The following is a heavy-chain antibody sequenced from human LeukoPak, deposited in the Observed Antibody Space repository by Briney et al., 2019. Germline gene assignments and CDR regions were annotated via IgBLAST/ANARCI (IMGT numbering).Heavy chain of an antibody. CDR1: GGSFSGYY. D-gene: IGHD3-10*01. CDR3: ARDPHILWFGELLTYYFDY. CDR2: IYHSGST. V-gene: IGHV4-34*01. Sequence: SETLSLTCAVYGGSFSGYYWSWIRQPPGKGLEWIGSIYHSGSTYYNPSLKSRVTISVDTSKNQFSLKLSSVTAADTAVYYCARDPHILWFGELLTYYFDYWGQGTLVTVSS. J-gene: IGHJ4*02.